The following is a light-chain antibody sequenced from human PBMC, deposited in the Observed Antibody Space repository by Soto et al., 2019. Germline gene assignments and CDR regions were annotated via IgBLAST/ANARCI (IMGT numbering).Light chain of an antibody. CDR2: GAS. Sequence: EIVMTQSPATLSVSPGERATLSCRASQSVSSNLAWYQQKPGQAPRLLIYGASTRATGIPARFSGSGSGTEFTLTISSLQSEDFAVYHCQQYNNWPSTFGQGTKV. CDR1: QSVSSN. V-gene: IGKV3-15*01. J-gene: IGKJ1*01. CDR3: QQYNNWPST.